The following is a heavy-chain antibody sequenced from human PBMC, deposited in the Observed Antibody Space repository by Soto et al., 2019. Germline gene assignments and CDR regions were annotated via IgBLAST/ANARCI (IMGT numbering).Heavy chain of an antibody. V-gene: IGHV1-18*01. CDR2: INTHNGNT. CDR3: TREGXAPYYYYAMDA. Sequence: QVQLEQSAPEVKKPGASVKVSCKASGYTFTTYGISWVRQAPGEGLEWLGWINTHNGNTNYAQNLQGRVFMTADTSTNTAYMELRSLRSDDTAIYYCTREGXAPYYYYAMDAWGQGTTVTVSS. J-gene: IGHJ6*02. CDR1: GYTFTTYG. D-gene: IGHD3-10*01.